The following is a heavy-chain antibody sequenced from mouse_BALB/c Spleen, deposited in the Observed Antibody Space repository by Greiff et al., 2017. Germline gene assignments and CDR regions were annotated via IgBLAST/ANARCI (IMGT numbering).Heavy chain of an antibody. Sequence: QVQLKQSGPGLVAPSQSLSITCTVSGFSLTSYGVHWVRQPPGKGLEWLGVIWAGGSTNYNSALMSRLSISKDNSKSQVFLKMNSLQTDDTAMYYCAREAFGNYRYFDYWGQGTTLTVSS. CDR3: AREAFGNYRYFDY. J-gene: IGHJ2*01. V-gene: IGHV2-9*02. CDR2: IWAGGST. D-gene: IGHD2-1*01. CDR1: GFSLTSYG.